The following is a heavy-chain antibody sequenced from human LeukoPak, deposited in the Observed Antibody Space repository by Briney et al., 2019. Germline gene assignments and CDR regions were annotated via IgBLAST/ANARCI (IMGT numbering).Heavy chain of an antibody. Sequence: SETLSLTCAVYGGSFSGYYWSWIRQPPGKGLEWIGEVNHSGSTNYNPSLKSRVTISVDTSKNQFSLKLSSVTAADTAVYYCARGPYYDFWSGYRYNWFDPWGQGTLVTVSS. CDR2: VNHSGST. CDR3: ARGPYYDFWSGYRYNWFDP. J-gene: IGHJ5*02. CDR1: GGSFSGYY. D-gene: IGHD3-3*01. V-gene: IGHV4-34*01.